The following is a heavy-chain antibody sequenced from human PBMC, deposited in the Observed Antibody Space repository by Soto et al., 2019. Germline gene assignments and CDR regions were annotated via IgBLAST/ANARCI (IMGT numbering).Heavy chain of an antibody. Sequence: WGSLRLSCAASGCTFVNAWINWVRQAPGKGLEWVGRVKSKTAGGTTDFAATVKGRFAISRDDSKNMVYMQMNSLKIEDTAAYFCTTDSYSTMMVVRFDYWGHGTLVTVSS. D-gene: IGHD3-22*01. J-gene: IGHJ4*01. CDR2: VKSKTAGGTT. CDR1: GCTFVNAW. V-gene: IGHV3-15*07. CDR3: TTDSYSTMMVVRFDY.